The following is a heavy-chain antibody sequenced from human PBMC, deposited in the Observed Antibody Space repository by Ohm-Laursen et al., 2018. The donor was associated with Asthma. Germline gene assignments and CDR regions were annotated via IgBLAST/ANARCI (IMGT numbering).Heavy chain of an antibody. J-gene: IGHJ4*02. CDR3: ARVISHYDHSSYYDRIDY. Sequence: ASVKVSCKPSGYTFTDYGFSWVRQAPGQGLEWMAWISAYNGNTNYAPKFQDRVTMTTDTSTSTAYMELRGLRSDDTAVYYCARVISHYDHSSYYDRIDYWGQGSLVTVSS. CDR2: ISAYNGNT. CDR1: GYTFTDYG. V-gene: IGHV1-18*04. D-gene: IGHD3-22*01.